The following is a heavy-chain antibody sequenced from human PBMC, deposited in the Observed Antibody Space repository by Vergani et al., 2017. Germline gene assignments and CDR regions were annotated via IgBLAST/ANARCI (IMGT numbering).Heavy chain of an antibody. Sequence: EVQLVESGGGLVKPGGSLRLSCAASGFTFSSYSMNWVRQAPGKGLEWVSSISSSSSYIYYADSVKGRFTISRDNDKNSLYLQVNSLRAEDTAVYYCAVYGDADMGHPGCMDVWGRGTTVTVSS. V-gene: IGHV3-21*01. J-gene: IGHJ6*02. CDR2: ISSSSSYI. D-gene: IGHD5-18*01. CDR3: AVYGDADMGHPGCMDV. CDR1: GFTFSSYS.